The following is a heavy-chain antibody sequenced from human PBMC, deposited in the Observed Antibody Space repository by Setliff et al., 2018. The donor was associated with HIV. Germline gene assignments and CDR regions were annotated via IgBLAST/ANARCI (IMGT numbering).Heavy chain of an antibody. CDR1: GDSVRSRPYY. D-gene: IGHD3-10*01. J-gene: IGHJ1*01. CDR2: FDSTGGT. Sequence: SETLSLTCTVSGDSVRSRPYYWNWIRQPAGKGLEWIGRFDSTGGTDYNPSLNSRGTISLDTSRNQFSLKLASVTAADTAVYFCAGQSVRGGHYYGAGSYYREYFQQWGQGTLVTVSS. CDR3: AGQSVRGGHYYGAGSYYREYFQQ. V-gene: IGHV4-61*02.